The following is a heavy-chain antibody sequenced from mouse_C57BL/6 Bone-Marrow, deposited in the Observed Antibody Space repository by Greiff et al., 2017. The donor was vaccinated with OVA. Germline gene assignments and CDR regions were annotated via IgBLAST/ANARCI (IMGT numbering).Heavy chain of an antibody. CDR1: GYTFTNYW. CDR2: IYPGGGYT. J-gene: IGHJ2*01. CDR3: ARAIYFDY. V-gene: IGHV1-63*01. Sequence: VQLQESGAELVRPGTSVKMSCKASGYTFTNYWIGWAKQRPGHGLEWIGDIYPGGGYTNYNEKFKGKATLTADKSSSTAYMQFSSLTSEDSAIYYCARAIYFDYWGQGTTLTVSS.